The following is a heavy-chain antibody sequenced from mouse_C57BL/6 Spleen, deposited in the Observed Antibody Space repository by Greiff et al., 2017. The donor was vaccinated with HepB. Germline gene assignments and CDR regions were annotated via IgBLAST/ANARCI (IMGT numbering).Heavy chain of an antibody. J-gene: IGHJ4*01. Sequence: VQLQQSGAELVKPGASVKISCKASGYAFSSYWMNWVKQRPGKGLEWIGQIYPGDGDTNYNGKFKGKATLTADKSSSTAYMQLSSLTSEDSAVYFCARQYYGRYYYAMDYWGQGTSVTVSS. D-gene: IGHD1-1*01. CDR2: IYPGDGDT. V-gene: IGHV1-80*01. CDR3: ARQYYGRYYYAMDY. CDR1: GYAFSSYW.